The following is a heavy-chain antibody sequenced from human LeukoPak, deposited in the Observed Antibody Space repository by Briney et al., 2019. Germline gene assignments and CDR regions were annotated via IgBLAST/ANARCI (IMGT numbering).Heavy chain of an antibody. Sequence: PGGSLRLSCAASGFTFSNYAMSWVRQAPGKGLEWVSCISGTGGNRHYADSVKGRFTISRDNSKNTLDLQMNSLGAEDTAVYYCAKDQGAVVTASLDYWGQRNLVTVSS. V-gene: IGHV3-23*01. CDR3: AKDQGAVVTASLDY. D-gene: IGHD2-21*02. CDR1: GFTFSNYA. CDR2: ISGTGGNR. J-gene: IGHJ4*02.